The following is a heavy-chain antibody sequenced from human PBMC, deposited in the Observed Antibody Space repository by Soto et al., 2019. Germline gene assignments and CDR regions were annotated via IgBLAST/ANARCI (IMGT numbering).Heavy chain of an antibody. V-gene: IGHV3-33*01. CDR3: ARGRVTGIVGIFGSPLDI. CDR2: IGYDGNNK. Sequence: QVQLVESGGGWVQPGRSLRLSCEATGFSFTTYGMHWVRQAPGKGLEWVAVIGYDGNNKYYADSVEGRFTISRDNSKNTVYLQMKSRRGDDTAVYYCARGRVTGIVGIFGSPLDIWGQGTVVTVSS. J-gene: IGHJ3*02. D-gene: IGHD1-1*01. CDR1: GFSFTTYG.